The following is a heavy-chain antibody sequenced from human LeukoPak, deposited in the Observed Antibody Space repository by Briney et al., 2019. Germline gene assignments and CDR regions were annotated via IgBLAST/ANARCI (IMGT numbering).Heavy chain of an antibody. J-gene: IGHJ3*02. CDR3: AGDRGYGDYESAFDI. CDR2: ISSSSSYI. V-gene: IGHV3-21*01. CDR1: GFTFSSYS. Sequence: NPGGSLRLSCAASGFTFSSYSMNWVRQAPGKGLEWVSSISSSSSYIYYADSVKGRFTISRDNAKNSLYLQMNSLRAEDTAVYYCAGDRGYGDYESAFDIWGQGTMVTVSS. D-gene: IGHD4-17*01.